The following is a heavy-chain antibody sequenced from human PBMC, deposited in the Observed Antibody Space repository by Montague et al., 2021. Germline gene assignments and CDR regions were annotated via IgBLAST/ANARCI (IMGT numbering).Heavy chain of an antibody. D-gene: IGHD2-15*01. CDR3: SRDREAAPLDY. J-gene: IGHJ4*02. CDR2: IFHSGST. Sequence: SETLSLTRTVSGYSISSGYYCGWIRPPPGKGLEWIGSIFHSGSTYYNPSLKSRVTISVDTSKNQFSLKLTSVTAADTALYYCSRDREAAPLDYWGQGTLVTVSS. V-gene: IGHV4-38-2*02. CDR1: GYSISSGYY.